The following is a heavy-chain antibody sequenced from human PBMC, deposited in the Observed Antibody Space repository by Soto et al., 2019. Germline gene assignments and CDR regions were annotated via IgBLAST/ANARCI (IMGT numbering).Heavy chain of an antibody. CDR3: AKDQASGQGSFDS. J-gene: IGHJ4*02. Sequence: GGSLRLSCAASGFTFNIYGMHWVRQAPDKGLEWVALISYDGSNQYYADSVKGRFTISRDNSKNTLFLQMNSLRADDTAVYYCAKDQASGQGSFDSWGQGNLVTVSS. V-gene: IGHV3-30*18. CDR2: ISYDGSNQ. CDR1: GFTFNIYG.